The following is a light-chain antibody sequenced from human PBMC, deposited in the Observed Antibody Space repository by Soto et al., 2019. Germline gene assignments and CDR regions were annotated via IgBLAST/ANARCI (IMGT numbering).Light chain of an antibody. Sequence: DIQVTQSPSSLSASVGDRVTITCRASQSISSYLNWYQQKPGKXXKXXIYAASSLQSGVPSRFSGSGSGTDLTLTISSLQPEDFETYYCQQSYSTPRTFGQGTKVDIK. CDR3: QQSYSTPRT. CDR1: QSISSY. CDR2: AAS. V-gene: IGKV1-39*01. J-gene: IGKJ1*01.